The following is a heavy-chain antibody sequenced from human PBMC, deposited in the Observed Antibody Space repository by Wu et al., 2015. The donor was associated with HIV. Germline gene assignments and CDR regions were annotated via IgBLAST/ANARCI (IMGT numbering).Heavy chain of an antibody. Sequence: QVQLEQSGAEVKKPGASVKVSCKASGYSFSDYYMHWVRQAPGQGLEWVGWIDPNGGVTSYAQNFQGRVTMTTDTSITTAYMELSRLTSDDTATYYCASPVGVAATTGYFKHWGQGALVTVSS. CDR1: GYSFSDYY. D-gene: IGHD3-3*01. CDR2: IDPNGGVT. CDR3: ASPVGVAATTGYFKH. V-gene: IGHV1-2*02. J-gene: IGHJ1*01.